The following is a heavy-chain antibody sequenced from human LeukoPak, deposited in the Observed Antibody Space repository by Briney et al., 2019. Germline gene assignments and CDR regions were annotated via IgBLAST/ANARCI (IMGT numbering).Heavy chain of an antibody. D-gene: IGHD2/OR15-2a*01. CDR3: ARFRRFDP. CDR1: GGSISSYY. V-gene: IGHV4-59*12. CDR2: IYHSGST. Sequence: SETLSLTCTVSGGSISSYYWSWIRQPPGKGLEWIGEIYHSGSTNYNPSLKSRVTISVDKSKNQFSLKLSSVTAADTAVYYCARFRRFDPWGQGTLVTVSS. J-gene: IGHJ5*02.